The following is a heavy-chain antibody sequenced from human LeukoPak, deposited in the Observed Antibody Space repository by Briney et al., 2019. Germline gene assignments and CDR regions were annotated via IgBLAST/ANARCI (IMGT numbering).Heavy chain of an antibody. CDR1: GGSIRSSYYY. J-gene: IGHJ5*02. V-gene: IGHV4-39*07. CDR2: IYDSGST. D-gene: IGHD2-21*02. CDR3: ARGWFSVVTAPNWFDP. Sequence: PSETLSLTCTVSGGSIRSSYYYWGWIRQPPGKGLEWIGSIYDSGSTNYNPSLKSRVTISVDTSKNQFSLKLSSVTAADTAVYYCARGWFSVVTAPNWFDPWGQGTLVTVSS.